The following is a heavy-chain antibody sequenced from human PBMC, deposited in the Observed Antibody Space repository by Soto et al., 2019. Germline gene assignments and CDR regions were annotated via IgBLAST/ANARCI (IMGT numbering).Heavy chain of an antibody. D-gene: IGHD2-21*01. CDR1: GGTFSHYA. V-gene: IGHV1-69*13. CDR3: ANSLPTNRYSADYYGMDV. Sequence: SVKVSCKASGGTFSHYAISWVRQAPGQGPEWMGGIIPTIGTANYAQKFHDRVTITADESTSTAYMELSSLRSEDTAVYYCANSLPTNRYSADYYGMDVWGQGTTVTVSS. J-gene: IGHJ6*02. CDR2: IIPTIGTA.